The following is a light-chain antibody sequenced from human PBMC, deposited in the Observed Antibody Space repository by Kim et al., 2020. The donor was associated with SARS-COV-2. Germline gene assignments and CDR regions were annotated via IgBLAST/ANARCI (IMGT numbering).Light chain of an antibody. V-gene: IGKV3-20*01. CDR2: GAS. CDR1: QSVSKY. Sequence: LSPGETATLSCSASQSVSKYLAWYQQKPGQAPRLLIYGASGRAIGIPDRFSGSGSGTDFTLTISRLEPEDFAVYYCHQYADALITFGGGTKVDIK. CDR3: HQYADALIT. J-gene: IGKJ4*01.